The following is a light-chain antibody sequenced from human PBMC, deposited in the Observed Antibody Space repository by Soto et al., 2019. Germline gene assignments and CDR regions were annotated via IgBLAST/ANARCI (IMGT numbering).Light chain of an antibody. J-gene: IGLJ3*02. CDR1: SGHRSYI. CDR2: LESSGSQ. Sequence: QSVLTQSSSASASLGSSVNLTCTLSSGHRSYIIAWHQQQPGKAPRFLMRLESSGSQNKGSGVPDRFSGSSSGAARYLTISNLQSEDEADYYCETWNSNTRVFGGGIKLTVL. V-gene: IGLV4-60*03. CDR3: ETWNSNTRV.